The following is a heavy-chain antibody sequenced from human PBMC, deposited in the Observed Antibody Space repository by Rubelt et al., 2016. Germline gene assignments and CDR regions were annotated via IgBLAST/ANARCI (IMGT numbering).Heavy chain of an antibody. CDR1: GYTLTELS. CDR3: ATRALWFGEIDRYVDY. J-gene: IGHJ4*02. D-gene: IGHD3-10*01. CDR2: FDPEDGET. V-gene: IGHV1-24*01. Sequence: QVQLVQSGAEVKKPGASVKVSCKVSGYTLTELSMHWVRQAPGKGLEWMGGFDPEDGETIYAQKFQGVFTEDEDNSTDTAITELGGLGHEETALDSWATRALWFGEIDRYVDYWGQVTLVTVSS.